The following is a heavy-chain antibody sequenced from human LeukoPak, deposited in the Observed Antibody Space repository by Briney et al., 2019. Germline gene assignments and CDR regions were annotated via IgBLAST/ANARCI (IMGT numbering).Heavy chain of an antibody. D-gene: IGHD2-8*01. Sequence: GGSLRLSCAASGFTFTTYPMSWVRQAPGQGLEWVSAISASGGGTYYADSVKGRFTISRDNSRSTEFLQMSSLRAEDTAVYYCAKAPHCPNDVCRYFDSWGQGILVTVSS. J-gene: IGHJ4*02. V-gene: IGHV3-23*01. CDR2: ISASGGGT. CDR1: GFTFTTYP. CDR3: AKAPHCPNDVCRYFDS.